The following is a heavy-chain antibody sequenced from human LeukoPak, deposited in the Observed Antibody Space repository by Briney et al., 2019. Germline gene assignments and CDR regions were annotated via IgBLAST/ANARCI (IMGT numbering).Heavy chain of an antibody. CDR3: ATKGGSSGYYPRFDY. J-gene: IGHJ4*02. CDR1: GFTVSSTY. V-gene: IGHV3-53*01. Sequence: GGSLRLSCAASGFTVSSTYISWVRQAPGKGLGWVSVIYSSGITYYAESVKGRFTISRDNSKNTLYLQMNSLRAEDTAVYYCATKGGSSGYYPRFDYWGQGTLVTVSS. CDR2: IYSSGIT. D-gene: IGHD3-22*01.